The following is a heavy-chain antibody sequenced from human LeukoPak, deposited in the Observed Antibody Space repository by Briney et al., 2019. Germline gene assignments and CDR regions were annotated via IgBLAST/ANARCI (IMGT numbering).Heavy chain of an antibody. CDR2: MTASGKT. Sequence: SDTLSLTCTVSGGSISSDYWSWIRQPPGKGLEWIGYMTASGKTNYDPSLKSRATISVDTSRNQFSLRVNYVTAADTAVYYCAKVGRGDHTWGSYSFDYWGQGILVTV. CDR1: GGSISSDY. D-gene: IGHD3-16*01. CDR3: AKVGRGDHTWGSYSFDY. J-gene: IGHJ4*02. V-gene: IGHV4-59*07.